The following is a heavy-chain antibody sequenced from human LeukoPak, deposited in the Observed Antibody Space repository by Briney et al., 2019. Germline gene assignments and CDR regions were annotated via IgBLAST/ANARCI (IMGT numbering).Heavy chain of an antibody. V-gene: IGHV3-23*01. Sequence: GGSLRLSCAASGFTFSTNDMSWVRRPPGKGLEWVSTISGSGGSTYYADSVKGRFSVSRDNSKNTVYLQMNSLRAEDTVVYYCAKRRYGDYGDFDYWGQGTLVTVSS. CDR3: AKRRYGDYGDFDY. CDR2: ISGSGGST. D-gene: IGHD4-17*01. CDR1: GFTFSTND. J-gene: IGHJ4*02.